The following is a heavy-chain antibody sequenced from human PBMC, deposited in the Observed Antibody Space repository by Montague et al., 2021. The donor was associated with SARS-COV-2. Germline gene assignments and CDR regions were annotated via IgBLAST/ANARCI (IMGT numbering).Heavy chain of an antibody. Sequence: SLRLSCAASGFTLRNYYISWIHQAPGKGLEWVSYISSSGSYRDYADSVKGRFTISRDTGRNSVHLQIDSLRAEDTAVYYCARDYDVWNDYPKWFFDLWGRGTLVTVSS. D-gene: IGHD3-3*01. V-gene: IGHV3-11*06. J-gene: IGHJ2*01. CDR1: GFTLRNYY. CDR2: ISSSGSYR. CDR3: ARDYDVWNDYPKWFFDL.